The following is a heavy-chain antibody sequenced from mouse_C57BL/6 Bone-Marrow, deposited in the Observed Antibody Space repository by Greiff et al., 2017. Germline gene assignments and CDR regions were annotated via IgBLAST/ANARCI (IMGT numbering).Heavy chain of an antibody. CDR1: GFTFSNYW. V-gene: IGHV6-3*01. CDR2: IRLKSDNYAT. Sequence: EVKLMESGGGLVQPGGSMKLSCVASGFTFSNYWMNWVRQSPEKGLEWVAQIRLKSDNYATHYAESVKGRFTISRDDSKSSVYLQMNNLRAEDTGIYYCTGGYFITTVVNFDYWGQGTTLTVSS. CDR3: TGGYFITTVVNFDY. J-gene: IGHJ2*01. D-gene: IGHD1-1*01.